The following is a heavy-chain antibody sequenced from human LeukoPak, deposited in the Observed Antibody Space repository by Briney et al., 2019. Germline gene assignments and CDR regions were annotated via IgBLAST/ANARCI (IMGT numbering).Heavy chain of an antibody. J-gene: IGHJ6*02. Sequence: GGSLRLSCAASGFTFSSYGMHWVRQAPGKGLEWVAVISYDGSNKYYADSVKGRFTISRDNSKNTLYLQMNSLRAEDTAVYYCAKDLRIYYYGSGSFYYYYYGMDVWGQGTTVTVSS. CDR2: ISYDGSNK. D-gene: IGHD3-10*01. CDR1: GFTFSSYG. CDR3: AKDLRIYYYGSGSFYYYYYGMDV. V-gene: IGHV3-30*18.